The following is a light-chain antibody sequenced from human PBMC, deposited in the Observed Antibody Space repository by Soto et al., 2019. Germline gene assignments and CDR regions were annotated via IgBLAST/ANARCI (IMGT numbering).Light chain of an antibody. CDR2: DAS. Sequence: DIQMTQSPSSLSASVGDRVTITCQASQDISNYLNWYQQKPGKAPKVLIYDASNLGTGVPSRFSGRGSGTDFTFSISSLQPEGVATYYCQQYDGLPTFGQGTRLEIK. CDR1: QDISNY. CDR3: QQYDGLPT. J-gene: IGKJ5*01. V-gene: IGKV1-33*01.